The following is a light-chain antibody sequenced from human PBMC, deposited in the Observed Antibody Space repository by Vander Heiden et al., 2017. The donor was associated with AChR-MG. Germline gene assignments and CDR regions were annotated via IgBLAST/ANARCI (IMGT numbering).Light chain of an antibody. CDR1: SSDVGGYNP. CDR3: SSYAGNNNLV. V-gene: IGLV2-8*01. J-gene: IGLJ2*01. Sequence: QSALTQPPSASGSPGQSGTISCTGDSSDVGGYNPVTWYQQHPGKAPKLMIYKFSKRPSGVPDRFSGSKSGNPASLTGSGLQAEDEADYYCSSYAGNNNLVFGGGTKLTVL. CDR2: KFS.